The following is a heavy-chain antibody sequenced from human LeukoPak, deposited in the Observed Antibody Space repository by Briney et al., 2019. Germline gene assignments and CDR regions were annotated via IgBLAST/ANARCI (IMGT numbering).Heavy chain of an antibody. CDR3: ARGPFYGDSVRFDY. V-gene: IGHV4-61*02. Sequence: PSQTLSLTCTVSGGSISSGSYYWTWIRQPAGKGLEWIGRISTTGSTNHNPSLKSRVTISVDTSTNQFSLRLSSVTAADTAMYYCARGPFYGDSVRFDYWGQGTLVTVSS. CDR1: GGSISSGSYY. CDR2: ISTTGST. D-gene: IGHD4-17*01. J-gene: IGHJ4*02.